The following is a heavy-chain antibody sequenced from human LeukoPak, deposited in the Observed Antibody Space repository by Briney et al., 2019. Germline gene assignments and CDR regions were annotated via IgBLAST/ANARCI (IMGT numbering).Heavy chain of an antibody. CDR3: ARDYYDYVWGSYRLFDY. Sequence: KPGGSLRLSCAASGFTFSSYSMNWVRQAPGKGLEWVSSISSSSSYIYYADSVKGRFTISRDNAKNSLYLQMNSLRGEDTAVYYCARDYYDYVWGSYRLFDYWGQGTLVTVSS. V-gene: IGHV3-21*01. D-gene: IGHD3-16*02. J-gene: IGHJ4*02. CDR2: ISSSSSYI. CDR1: GFTFSSYS.